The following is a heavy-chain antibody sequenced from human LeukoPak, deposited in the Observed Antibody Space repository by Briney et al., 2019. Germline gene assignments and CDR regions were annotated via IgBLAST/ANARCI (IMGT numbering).Heavy chain of an antibody. CDR1: GFTFSSYA. J-gene: IGHJ6*02. D-gene: IGHD2-21*02. CDR2: ISGSGGST. CDR3: AKGGDYYYYYGMDV. Sequence: GGSLRLSCAASGFTFSSYAMSWVRQAPGKGLEWVSAISGSGGSTYYADSVKGRFTISRDNSKNTQYLQMNSLRAEDTAVYYCAKGGDYYYYYGMDVWGQGTTVTVSS. V-gene: IGHV3-23*01.